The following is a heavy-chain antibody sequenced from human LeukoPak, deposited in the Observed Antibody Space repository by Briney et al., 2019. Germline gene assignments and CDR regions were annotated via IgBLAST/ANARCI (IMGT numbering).Heavy chain of an antibody. Sequence: GGSLRLSCAASGFTFSNSAMSWVRQAPGKGLEWVSSINSGSSYRYYADSVKGRFTISRDNAKNSLYLQMNSLRAEDAAVYYCARVKEYQMLYGGFDPWGQGTLVTVSS. J-gene: IGHJ5*02. D-gene: IGHD2-2*02. V-gene: IGHV3-21*01. CDR2: INSGSSYR. CDR3: ARVKEYQMLYGGFDP. CDR1: GFTFSNSA.